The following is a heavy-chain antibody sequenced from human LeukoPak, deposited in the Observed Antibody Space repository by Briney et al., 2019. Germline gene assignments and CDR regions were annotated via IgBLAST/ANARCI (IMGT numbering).Heavy chain of an antibody. D-gene: IGHD5-24*01. CDR3: ARRRDAYNLFDF. CDR1: GGSVSSHY. CDR2: IHYSGST. Sequence: SETLSLTCTVSGGSVSSHYWSWIRQPPGKGLEWIGYIHYSGSTNYNPSLKSRVTISVDTSKNQFSLNVSSVTAADTALHYCARRRDAYNLFDFWGQGTLVTVSS. V-gene: IGHV4-59*02. J-gene: IGHJ4*02.